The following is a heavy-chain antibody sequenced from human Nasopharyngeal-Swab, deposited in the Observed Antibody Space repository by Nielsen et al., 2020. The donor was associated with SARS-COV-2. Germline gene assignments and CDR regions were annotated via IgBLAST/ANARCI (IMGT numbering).Heavy chain of an antibody. J-gene: IGHJ3*02. Sequence: GESLKISCTTSGFTFGDYAMSWFRQAPGKGLEWVGFIRSKTYGCAPEYAASVKGRFTISSDGAERIAYLQMHSLETEETGGYSCERSVGSFYGQGSFDIWSQGTMVTVSS. V-gene: IGHV3-49*01. CDR1: GFTFGDYA. CDR3: ERSVGSFYGQGSFDI. CDR2: IRSKTYGCAP. D-gene: IGHD1-26*01.